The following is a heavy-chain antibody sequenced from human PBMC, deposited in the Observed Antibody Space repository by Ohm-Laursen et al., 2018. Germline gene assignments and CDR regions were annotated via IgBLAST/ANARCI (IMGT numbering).Heavy chain of an antibody. J-gene: IGHJ4*02. Sequence: TQTLTLTFSFSGFSLSTTGEGVGWIRQPPGKALEWLALIYWSDDERYSPSLKSRLTITKDTSKNQVVLTVTNMDPVDTATYYCTRSFSSSPLDYWGQGILVTVSS. CDR3: TRSFSSSPLDY. CDR2: IYWSDDE. D-gene: IGHD6-6*01. CDR1: GFSLSTTGEG. V-gene: IGHV2-5*01.